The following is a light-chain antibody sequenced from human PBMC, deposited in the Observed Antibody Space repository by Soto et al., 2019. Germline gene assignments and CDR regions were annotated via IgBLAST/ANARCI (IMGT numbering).Light chain of an antibody. V-gene: IGKV3-20*01. CDR1: QSVSSSY. J-gene: IGKJ1*01. CDR2: GAS. Sequence: EIVLTQSPGTLSLSPGERATLSCRASQSVSSSYLAWYQQKPGQAPRLLIYGASSRATGIPDRLSGNGSGTDFTLTISRLEPEDFAVYYCQQYGSSLTWTFGQGTKVEIK. CDR3: QQYGSSLTWT.